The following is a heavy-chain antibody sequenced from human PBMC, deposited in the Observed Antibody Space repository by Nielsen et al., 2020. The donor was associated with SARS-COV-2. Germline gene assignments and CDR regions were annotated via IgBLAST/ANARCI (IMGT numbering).Heavy chain of an antibody. J-gene: IGHJ4*02. CDR2: ISSSSSYT. V-gene: IGHV3-11*03. CDR3: ATIQFPYYFDF. D-gene: IGHD2-2*02. Sequence: WIRQPPGKGLEWVSYISSSSSYTNYADSVKGRFTISRDNAENSLYLQMNTLRSEDTAIYYCATIQFPYYFDFRGQGTLVTVSS.